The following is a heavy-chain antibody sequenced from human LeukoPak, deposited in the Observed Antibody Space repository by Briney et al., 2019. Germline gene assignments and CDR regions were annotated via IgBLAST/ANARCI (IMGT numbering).Heavy chain of an antibody. J-gene: IGHJ6*03. Sequence: GGSLRLSCAASGFTFSSYSMMWVRQAPGKGLEWVSYISSSSTTIHYADSVKGRFTISRDNSKNTLYLQMNSLRAEDTAVYYCAKCILTGYYKGYMDVWGKGTTVTISS. CDR1: GFTFSSYS. CDR3: AKCILTGYYKGYMDV. CDR2: ISSSSTTI. V-gene: IGHV3-48*01. D-gene: IGHD3-9*01.